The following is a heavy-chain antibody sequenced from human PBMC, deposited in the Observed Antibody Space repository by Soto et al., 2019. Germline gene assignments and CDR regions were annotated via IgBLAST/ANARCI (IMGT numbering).Heavy chain of an antibody. CDR3: ARRNGDSCVKSWFDP. J-gene: IGHJ5*02. Sequence: SETLSLTCTVSGGSISSSSYYWGWIRQPPGKGLEWIGSIYYSGSTYYNPSLKSRVTISVDTSKNQFSLKLSSVTAADTAVYYCARRNGDSCVKSWFDPWGQGTLVTVSS. V-gene: IGHV4-39*01. D-gene: IGHD6-19*01. CDR2: IYYSGST. CDR1: GGSISSSSYY.